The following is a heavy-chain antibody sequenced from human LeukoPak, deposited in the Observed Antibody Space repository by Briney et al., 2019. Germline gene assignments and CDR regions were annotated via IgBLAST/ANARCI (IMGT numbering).Heavy chain of an antibody. Sequence: GGSLRLSCAASTFTFSSYGMHWVRQGPGKGLQWVAFIRYDGNNKYYADSVKGRLTISRDISKNTLYLQMNSLRAEDTAIYYCANTMYASGWSPFDYWGQGTLVTVSS. CDR1: TFTFSSYG. V-gene: IGHV3-30*02. J-gene: IGHJ4*02. D-gene: IGHD6-19*01. CDR2: IRYDGNNK. CDR3: ANTMYASGWSPFDY.